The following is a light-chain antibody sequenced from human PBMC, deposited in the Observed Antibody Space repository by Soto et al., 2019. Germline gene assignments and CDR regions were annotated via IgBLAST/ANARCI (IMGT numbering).Light chain of an antibody. J-gene: IGKJ4*01. CDR3: QQYGTSPPLT. CDR1: QTVASNF. CDR2: GAS. V-gene: IGKV3-20*01. Sequence: EVVLTQSPGTLSLSPGDRATLSCRASQTVASNFLAWYQHKPGQSPRLLIYGASTRATDIPDRFSGSGSGPDFTLPNSRLEPEDSAVYYCQQYGTSPPLTFGGGTKVEIK.